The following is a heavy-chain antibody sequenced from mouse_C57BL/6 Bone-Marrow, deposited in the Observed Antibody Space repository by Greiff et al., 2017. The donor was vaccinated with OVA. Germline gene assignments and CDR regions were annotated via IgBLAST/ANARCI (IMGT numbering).Heavy chain of an antibody. J-gene: IGHJ2*01. Sequence: QVQLQQSGAELVKPGASVKISCKASGYAFSSYWMNWVKQRPGKGLEWIGQIYPGDGDTNYNGKFKGKATLTADKSSSTAYMQLSSLTSEDSAVYFCARWGRGYYYCDYWGQGTTLTVSS. CDR2: IYPGDGDT. CDR1: GYAFSSYW. D-gene: IGHD2-3*01. CDR3: ARWGRGYYYCDY. V-gene: IGHV1-80*01.